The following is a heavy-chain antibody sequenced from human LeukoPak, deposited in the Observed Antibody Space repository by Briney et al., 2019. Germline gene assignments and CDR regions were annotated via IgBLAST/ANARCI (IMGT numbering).Heavy chain of an antibody. CDR2: ISSSGSTI. J-gene: IGHJ4*02. CDR3: ATPLDYYDSSGYHQGGD. CDR1: GFTFSDYY. Sequence: GGSLRLSCAASGFTFSDYYMSWIRQAPGKGLEWVSYISSSGSTIYYADSVKGRFTISRDNAKNSLYLQMNSLRAEDTAVYYCATPLDYYDSSGYHQGGDWGQGTLVTVSS. D-gene: IGHD3-22*01. V-gene: IGHV3-11*01.